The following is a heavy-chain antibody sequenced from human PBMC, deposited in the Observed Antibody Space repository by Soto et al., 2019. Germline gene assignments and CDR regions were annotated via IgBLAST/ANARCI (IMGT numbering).Heavy chain of an antibody. CDR3: AHRDPQYRNNWNGGWFDP. Sequence: SGPTLVNPTQTLTLTCTFSGFSLTTSGVGVGWIRQPPGKALEWLALIYWNDDKRYSTSLKSRLTITKNTSKNQVVLTMTNMDPVDTATFYCAHRDPQYRNNWNGGWFDPWGQGTLVTVSS. J-gene: IGHJ5*02. CDR2: IYWNDDK. D-gene: IGHD1-20*01. CDR1: GFSLTTSGVG. V-gene: IGHV2-5*01.